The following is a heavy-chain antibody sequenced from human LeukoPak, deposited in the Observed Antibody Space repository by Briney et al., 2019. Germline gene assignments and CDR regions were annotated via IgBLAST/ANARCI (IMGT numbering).Heavy chain of an antibody. D-gene: IGHD1-7*01. Sequence: SETLSLTCAVHDGPFSGYYWSWIRQPPGKGLEWIGEISQRGGPNYNPSLKSRVTISINTSKKQFSVELSSVTAADTAVYYCAALSGYNWNYVSFDYWGQGTLVTVSS. V-gene: IGHV4-34*01. CDR2: ISQRGGP. CDR1: DGPFSGYY. CDR3: AALSGYNWNYVSFDY. J-gene: IGHJ4*02.